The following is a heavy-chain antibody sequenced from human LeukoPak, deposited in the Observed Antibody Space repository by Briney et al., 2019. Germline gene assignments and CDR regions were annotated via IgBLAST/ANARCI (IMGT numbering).Heavy chain of an antibody. CDR1: GFTFSSYA. D-gene: IGHD3-22*01. Sequence: GGSLRLSCAASGFTFSSYAMSWVRQAPGKGLEWVAVISYDGSNKYYADSVKGRVTISRDNSRNTLYLQMNSLRAEDTAIYYCAKDESVVIPTSYFDYWGQGTLVTVSS. V-gene: IGHV3-30*18. CDR3: AKDESVVIPTSYFDY. CDR2: ISYDGSNK. J-gene: IGHJ4*02.